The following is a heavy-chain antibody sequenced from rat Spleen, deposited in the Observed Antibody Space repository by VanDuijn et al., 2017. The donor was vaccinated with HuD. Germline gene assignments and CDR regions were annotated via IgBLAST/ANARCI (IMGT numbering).Heavy chain of an antibody. CDR2: INKDSSTI. CDR1: GFNFNDYW. Sequence: EVKLVESGGGLVQPGRSLKLSCAASGFNFNDYWMGWVRQAPGKGLEWIGEINKDSSTIKYTPSLKDKFTISRDNAKNTLYLQMSKLGSEDTAIYYCVREELGVRDWGQGVMVTVSS. D-gene: IGHD4-3*01. J-gene: IGHJ2*01. V-gene: IGHV4-2*01. CDR3: VREELGVRD.